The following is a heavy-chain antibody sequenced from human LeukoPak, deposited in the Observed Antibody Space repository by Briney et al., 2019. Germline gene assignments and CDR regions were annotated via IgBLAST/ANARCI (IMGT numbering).Heavy chain of an antibody. CDR3: TRMTTAHDY. J-gene: IGHJ4*02. CDR2: INHSGYT. Sequence: SEPLSLTCAVSGVSFNNYYWSWVRQTPGKGLELIGEINHSGYTNDSPSLKSRVTLSIDTSRKQFPLNRRSVTVADTGIYYCTRMTTAHDYWGQGTLVTVSS. V-gene: IGHV4-34*01. CDR1: GVSFNNYY. D-gene: IGHD4-17*01.